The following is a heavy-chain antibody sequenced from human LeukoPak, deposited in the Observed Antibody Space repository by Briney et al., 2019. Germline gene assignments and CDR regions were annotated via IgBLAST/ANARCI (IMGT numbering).Heavy chain of an antibody. Sequence: TGGSLRLSCAASGFTFSSYAMSWVRQAPGKGLEWVSAISASGGTTYYADSVKGRFTISRDRSKNTLYLQMNSLRAEDTAVFYCAKEDPDSSSSSWGQGTLVTVSS. V-gene: IGHV3-23*01. CDR1: GFTFSSYA. D-gene: IGHD6-6*01. J-gene: IGHJ4*02. CDR2: ISASGGTT. CDR3: AKEDPDSSSSS.